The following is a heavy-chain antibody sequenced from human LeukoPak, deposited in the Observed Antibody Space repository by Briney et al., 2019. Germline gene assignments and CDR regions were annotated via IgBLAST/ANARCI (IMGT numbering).Heavy chain of an antibody. V-gene: IGHV1-46*01. D-gene: IGHD3-10*01. CDR3: ARAYYYGSAVNWFDP. J-gene: IGHJ5*02. CDR2: INPSGGST. CDR1: GYTFTSYY. Sequence: GASVKVSCKASGYTFTSYYMHWARQAPGQGLEWMGIINPSGGSTSYAQKSQGRVTMTRDTSTSTVYMELSSLRSEDTAVYYCARAYYYGSAVNWFDPWGQGTLVTVSS.